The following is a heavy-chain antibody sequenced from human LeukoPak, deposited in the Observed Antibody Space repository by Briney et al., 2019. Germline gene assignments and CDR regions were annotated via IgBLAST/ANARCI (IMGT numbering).Heavy chain of an antibody. V-gene: IGHV1-24*01. D-gene: IGHD5-24*01. CDR2: FDPEDGFDPEAGET. CDR1: GSTLSELS. Sequence: ASVKVSCKVSGSTLSELSIHWVRQSPGKGLEWMGGFDPEDGFDPEAGETIYAQKFQGRVTLTRDMSTSTDYLELSSLRSEDTAVYYCARDNSVRDEAWWFNPWGQGTLVTVSS. CDR3: ARDNSVRDEAWWFNP. J-gene: IGHJ5*02.